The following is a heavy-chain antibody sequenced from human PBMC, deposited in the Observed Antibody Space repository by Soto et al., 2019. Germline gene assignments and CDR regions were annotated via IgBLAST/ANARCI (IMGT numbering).Heavy chain of an antibody. J-gene: IGHJ6*02. D-gene: IGHD5-18*01. V-gene: IGHV3-30*18. CDR3: AKTLSGYNYGPSGSYYYGMDV. CDR1: GFTFSSYG. CDR2: ISYDGSNK. Sequence: GGSLRLCCAASGFTFSSYGMHWVRQAPGKGLEWVAVISYDGSNKYYADSVKGRFTISRDNSKNTLYLQMNSLRAEDTAVYYCAKTLSGYNYGPSGSYYYGMDVRGQRTTVTVSS.